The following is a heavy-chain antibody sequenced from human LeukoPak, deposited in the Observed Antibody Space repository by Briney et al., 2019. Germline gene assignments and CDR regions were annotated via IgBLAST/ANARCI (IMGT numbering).Heavy chain of an antibody. D-gene: IGHD1-1*01. CDR3: ARDQLRSDPEYYYYGMDV. V-gene: IGHV1-46*01. J-gene: IGHJ6*02. CDR1: GYTFTSYY. Sequence: ASVKVSCKASGYTFTSYYMHWVRQAPGQGLEWMGIINPSGGSTSHAQKFQGRVTMTRDTSTSTVYMELSSLRSEDTAVYYCARDQLRSDPEYYYYGMDVWGQGTTVTVSS. CDR2: INPSGGST.